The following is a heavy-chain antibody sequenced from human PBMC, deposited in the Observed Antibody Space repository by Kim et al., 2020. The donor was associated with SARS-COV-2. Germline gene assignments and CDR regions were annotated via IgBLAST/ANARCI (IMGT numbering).Heavy chain of an antibody. V-gene: IGHV1-69*13. CDR3: ARNKRQYSSSWYHFDY. D-gene: IGHD6-13*01. CDR1: GGTFSSYA. J-gene: IGHJ4*02. Sequence: SVKVSCKASGGTFSSYAISWVRQAPGQGLEWMGGIIPIFGTANYAQKFQGRVTITADESTSTAYMELSSLRSEDTAVYYCARNKRQYSSSWYHFDYWGQGTLVTVSS. CDR2: IIPIFGTA.